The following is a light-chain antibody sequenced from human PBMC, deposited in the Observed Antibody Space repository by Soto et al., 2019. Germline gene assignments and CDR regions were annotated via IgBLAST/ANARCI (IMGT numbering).Light chain of an antibody. J-gene: IGKJ4*01. V-gene: IGKV1-5*01. CDR3: QEYSRD. Sequence: DIQMTQSPSTLSASVGGRVTITCRASRDISTWLAWYQQKPGKAPKVLIYEASNLESGVPSRFSGSGSGTEFTLTISSLQPDDFATYYCQEYSRDFGGGTRVEIK. CDR1: RDISTW. CDR2: EAS.